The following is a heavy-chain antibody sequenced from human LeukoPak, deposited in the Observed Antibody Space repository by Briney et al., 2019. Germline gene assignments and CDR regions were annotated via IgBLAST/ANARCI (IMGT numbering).Heavy chain of an antibody. Sequence: SVKVSCKASGGTFSSYAVSWVRQAPGQGLEWMGGIIPIFGTANYAQKFQGRVTITADESTSTAYMELSSLRSEDTAVYYCASVSEMATDGYFQHWGQGTLVTVSS. CDR2: IIPIFGTA. V-gene: IGHV1-69*13. D-gene: IGHD5-24*01. CDR3: ASVSEMATDGYFQH. J-gene: IGHJ1*01. CDR1: GGTFSSYA.